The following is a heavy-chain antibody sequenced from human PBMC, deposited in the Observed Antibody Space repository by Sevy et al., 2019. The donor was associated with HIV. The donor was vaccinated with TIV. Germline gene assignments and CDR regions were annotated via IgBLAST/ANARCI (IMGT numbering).Heavy chain of an antibody. CDR1: GFIFSGYS. V-gene: IGHV3-21*04. CDR2: ISGSGTFI. D-gene: IGHD3-22*01. J-gene: IGHJ4*02. CDR3: AKGGSTSGYYLNYFAY. Sequence: GGSLRLSCSASGFIFSGYSMNWVRQAPGKGLEWVSSISGSGTFIYYADSVKGRFTVSRDNAKNSLYLQMNSLRAEDTAVYYCAKGGSTSGYYLNYFAYWGQGTLVTVSS.